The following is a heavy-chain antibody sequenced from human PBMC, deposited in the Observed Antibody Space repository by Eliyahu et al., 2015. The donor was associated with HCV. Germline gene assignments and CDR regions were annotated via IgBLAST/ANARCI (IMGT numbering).Heavy chain of an antibody. CDR2: ISGSGGST. Sequence: EVQLLESGGGLVQPGGSLRLSCAASGFTFSSYAMSWVRQXPGKGLEWVSAISGSGGSTYYADSVKGRFTISRDNSKNTLYLQMNSLRAEDTAVYYCAKPGYTMIVVVPIYFDYWGQGTLVTVSS. V-gene: IGHV3-23*01. CDR1: GFTFSSYA. J-gene: IGHJ4*02. D-gene: IGHD3-22*01. CDR3: AKPGYTMIVVVPIYFDY.